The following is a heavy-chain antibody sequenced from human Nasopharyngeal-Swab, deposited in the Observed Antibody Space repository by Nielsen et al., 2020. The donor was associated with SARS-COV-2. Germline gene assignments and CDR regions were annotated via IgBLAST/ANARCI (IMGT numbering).Heavy chain of an antibody. CDR3: TTDFYFDY. Sequence: GESLKISCATSGFIFSASAMHWVRQASGKGLEWVGRIGDKDHNYATTYGASVKGRFTISRDDSQNMAFLQLDSLKTEDTALYYCTTDFYFDYWGQGTLATVSS. CDR1: GFIFSASA. V-gene: IGHV3-73*01. CDR2: IGDKDHNYAT. J-gene: IGHJ4*02.